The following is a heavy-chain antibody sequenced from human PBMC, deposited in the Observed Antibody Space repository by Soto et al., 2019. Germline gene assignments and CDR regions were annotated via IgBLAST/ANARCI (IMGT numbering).Heavy chain of an antibody. D-gene: IGHD3-10*01. J-gene: IGHJ6*02. CDR1: GGSISSSNW. CDR3: ARELWFGLYYYGIDV. Sequence: QVQLQESGPGLVKPSGTLSLTCAVSGGSISSSNWWSWVRQPPGKGLEWIGEIYHSGSTNYNPSLKSRVTISVDKSKNQFSLKLSSVPAEDTAVYYCARELWFGLYYYGIDVWGQGTTVTVSS. V-gene: IGHV4-4*02. CDR2: IYHSGST.